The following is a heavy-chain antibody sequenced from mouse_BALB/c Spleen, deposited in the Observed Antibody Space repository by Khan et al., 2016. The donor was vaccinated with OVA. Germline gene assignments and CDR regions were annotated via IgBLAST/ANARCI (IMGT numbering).Heavy chain of an antibody. V-gene: IGHV1S81*02. CDR3: TRSGYANPFAY. Sequence: QVQLKQSGAELVKPGTSAKLSCKASGYTFSSYYIYWVKQRPGQGLEWIGGINPSNGDINFNEKFKTEATLTVDKSSSTVYMQLSSLTSEDSAVXYCTRSGYANPFAYWGQGTLVTVSA. CDR1: GYTFSSYY. CDR2: INPSNGDI. J-gene: IGHJ3*01. D-gene: IGHD2-10*02.